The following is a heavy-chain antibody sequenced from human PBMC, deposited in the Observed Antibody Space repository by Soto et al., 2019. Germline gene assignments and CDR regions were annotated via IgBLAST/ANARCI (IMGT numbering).Heavy chain of an antibody. D-gene: IGHD5-18*01. CDR1: GASISSYY. V-gene: IGHV4-4*07. J-gene: IGHJ5*02. Sequence: QVQLQESGPGLVKPSETLFLTCTVSGASISSYYCSWIRLPAGKGLEWIGRIYTSGSTNYNPSLKSRVTMSVDTSKNQFSLRLTSVTAADTALYYCASEGYTYGMAFDPWGQGTLVTVSS. CDR2: IYTSGST. CDR3: ASEGYTYGMAFDP.